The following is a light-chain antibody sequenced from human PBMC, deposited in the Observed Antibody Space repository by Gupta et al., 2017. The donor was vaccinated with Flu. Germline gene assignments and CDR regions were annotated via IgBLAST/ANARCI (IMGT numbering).Light chain of an antibody. CDR2: EVS. J-gene: IGLJ2*01. Sequence: ITISCTGTSSDIGGYNYVSWYQQHPGKAPKLMIFEVSNRPSGVSTRFSGSKSGNTASLTISGLQAEDEADYYCSSYTNTNNLVLFGGGTKLTVL. CDR1: SSDIGGYNY. V-gene: IGLV2-14*01. CDR3: SSYTNTNNLVL.